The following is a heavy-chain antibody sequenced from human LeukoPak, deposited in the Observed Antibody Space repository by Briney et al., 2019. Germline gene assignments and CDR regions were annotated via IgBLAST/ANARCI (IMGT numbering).Heavy chain of an antibody. CDR3: ARGSIAAWIH. J-gene: IGHJ4*02. V-gene: IGHV4-34*01. D-gene: IGHD6-13*01. CDR1: GVSFSGYY. CDR2: INHSGST. Sequence: PSETLSLTCAVYGVSFSGYYWSWIRQPPGKGLEWIGEINHSGSTNYNPSLKSRVTISVDTSKNQFSLKLSSVTAADTAVYYCARGSIAAWIHWGQGTLVTVSS.